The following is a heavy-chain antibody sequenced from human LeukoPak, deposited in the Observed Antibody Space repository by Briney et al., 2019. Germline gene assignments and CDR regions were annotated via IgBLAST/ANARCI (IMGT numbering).Heavy chain of an antibody. V-gene: IGHV3-23*01. D-gene: IGHD3-10*01. J-gene: IGHJ3*02. CDR2: ISGSGGST. CDR1: GFTFSSYA. Sequence: GGSLRLSCAASGFTFSSYAMSWVRQAPGKGLEWVSAISGSGGSTYYADSVKARFTISRDNSKNTLYLQMNSLRAEDTAVYYRAKDRRVLLWFRELWSAFDIWGQGTMVTVSS. CDR3: AKDRRVLLWFRELWSAFDI.